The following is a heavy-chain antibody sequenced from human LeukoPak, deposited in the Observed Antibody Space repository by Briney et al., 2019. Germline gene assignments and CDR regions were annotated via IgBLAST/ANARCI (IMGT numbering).Heavy chain of an antibody. V-gene: IGHV4-4*02. CDR3: ARSGFGEWTGNYYYYYGMDV. CDR2: IYHSGST. J-gene: IGHJ6*02. D-gene: IGHD3-10*01. CDR1: GGSISSSNW. Sequence: SGTLSLTCAVSGGSISSSNWWSWVRQPPGKGLEWIGEIYHSGSTNYNPSLKSRVTISVDKSKNQFSLKLSSVTAADTAVYYCARSGFGEWTGNYYYYYGMDVWGQGTMVTVSS.